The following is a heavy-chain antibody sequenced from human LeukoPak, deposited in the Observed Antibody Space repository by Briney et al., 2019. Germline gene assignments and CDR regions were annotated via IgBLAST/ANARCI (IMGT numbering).Heavy chain of an antibody. CDR1: GGCLTTHY. D-gene: IGHD1-26*01. J-gene: IGHJ4*02. CDR3: ARRGAPSKLYYLDS. V-gene: IGHV4-59*08. CDR2: VSKTGDT. Sequence: SETLSLTCTVSGGCLTTHYWAWLRQPPGKGLEWIGFVSKTGDTNSNPSLKSRVTISVDTSKNTLSMQLSSLTAADTAVYFCARRGAPSKLYYLDSWGQGTLVTVS.